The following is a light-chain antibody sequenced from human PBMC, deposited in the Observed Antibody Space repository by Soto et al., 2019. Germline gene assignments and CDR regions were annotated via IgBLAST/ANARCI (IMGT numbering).Light chain of an antibody. CDR2: EVS. CDR3: RSYGGTTTVV. CDR1: SSDVGGYNY. Sequence: QSALTQPPSASGSPGQSVTISCTGSSSDVGGYNYVSWYQQHPGKAPKLMIYEVSKRPSGVPDRLSGSKSGNTASLTVSGLKDEAEADCYCRSYGGTTTVVFGGGTKLTVL. J-gene: IGLJ2*01. V-gene: IGLV2-8*01.